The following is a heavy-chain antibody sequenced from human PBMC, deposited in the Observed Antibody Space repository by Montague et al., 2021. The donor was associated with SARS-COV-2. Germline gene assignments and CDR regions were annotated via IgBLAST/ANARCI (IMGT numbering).Heavy chain of an antibody. D-gene: IGHD3-22*01. V-gene: IGHV4-34*01. Sequence: SETLSLTPGVYGGSFGDDHWSWIRQPPGKGLEWIGDIKQSGSTNXNPSLKSRVTISVDTSRNQFSLKLTSVTAVDTAVYFCARGHLSVSMIVVVFTSASYYFDYWGQGALVTVSS. J-gene: IGHJ4*02. CDR1: GGSFGDDH. CDR3: ARGHLSVSMIVVVFTSASYYFDY. CDR2: IKQSGST.